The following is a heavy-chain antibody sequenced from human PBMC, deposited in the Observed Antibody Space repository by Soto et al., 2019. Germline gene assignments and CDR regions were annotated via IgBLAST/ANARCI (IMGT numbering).Heavy chain of an antibody. J-gene: IGHJ4*02. Sequence: EVQLVESGGGLVQPGGSLRLSCAXSGXIXXXYWMAWVRQAPGKGLEWVANIKEDGSRKYYMESAKGRITISRDNAKNSLFLQMNSLRVEDTAVYYCVSFEAIGSWGQGTLVTVSS. V-gene: IGHV3-7*01. CDR3: VSFEAIGS. CDR2: IKEDGSRK. CDR1: GXIXXXYW.